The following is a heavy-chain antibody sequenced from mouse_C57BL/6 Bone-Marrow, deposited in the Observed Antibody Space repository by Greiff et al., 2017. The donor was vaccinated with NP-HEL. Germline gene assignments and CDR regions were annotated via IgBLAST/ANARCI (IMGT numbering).Heavy chain of an antibody. CDR3: ARPTVVFDY. J-gene: IGHJ2*01. D-gene: IGHD1-1*01. V-gene: IGHV1-22*01. CDR2: INPNNGGT. Sequence: EVKLQESGPELVKPGASVKMSCKASGYTFTDYNMHWVKQSHGKSLEWIGYINPNNGGTSYNQKFKGKATLTVNKSSSTAYMELRSLTSEDSAVYYCARPTVVFDYWGQGTTLTVSS. CDR1: GYTFTDYN.